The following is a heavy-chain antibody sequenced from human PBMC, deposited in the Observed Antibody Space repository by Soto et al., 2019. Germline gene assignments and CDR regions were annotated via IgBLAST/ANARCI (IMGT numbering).Heavy chain of an antibody. CDR3: ARRDLYSSFDY. CDR1: GFTFSSYD. CDR2: IGTAGDT. Sequence: GGSLRLSCAASGFTFSSYDMHWVRQATGKGLEWVSAIGTAGDTYYPGSVKGRFTISRENAKNSLYLQMNSLRAGDTAVYYCARRDLYSSFDYWGQGTLVTVSS. D-gene: IGHD6-13*01. V-gene: IGHV3-13*01. J-gene: IGHJ4*02.